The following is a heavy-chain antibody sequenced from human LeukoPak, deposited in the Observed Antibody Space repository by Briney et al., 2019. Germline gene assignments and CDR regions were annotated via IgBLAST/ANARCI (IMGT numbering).Heavy chain of an antibody. CDR1: GYTFTSYD. CDR3: ARAGGYCGRISCPYYFDY. V-gene: IGHV1-8*01. Sequence: ASVKVSCKASGYTFTSYDINWVRQATGQGLEWMGWMNPNSGNTGYAQKFQGRVTMTRNTSISTASMELSSLRSEDTAVYYCARAGGYCGRISCPYYFDYWGQGSLVAVSS. CDR2: MNPNSGNT. J-gene: IGHJ4*02. D-gene: IGHD2-15*01.